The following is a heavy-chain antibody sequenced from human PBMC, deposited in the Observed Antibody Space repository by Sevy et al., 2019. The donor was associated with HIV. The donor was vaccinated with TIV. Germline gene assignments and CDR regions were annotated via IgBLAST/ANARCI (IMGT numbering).Heavy chain of an antibody. CDR2: LSFGCGEI. J-gene: IGHJ4*02. CDR3: ARVGSYKHYDY. CDR1: GFTFSKYS. Sequence: GGSLRLSCAASGFTFSKYSMSWVRQPPGKGLEWVSTLSFGCGEINHADSVKGRFTISRDNSKNSLYLQMNNLRAEDTVVYYCARVGSYKHYDYWGQGTLVTVSS. V-gene: IGHV3-23*01. D-gene: IGHD3-10*01.